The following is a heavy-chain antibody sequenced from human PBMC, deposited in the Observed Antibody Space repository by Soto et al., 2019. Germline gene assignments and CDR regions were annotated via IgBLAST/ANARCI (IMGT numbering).Heavy chain of an antibody. CDR2: ISYDGSNK. J-gene: IGHJ6*02. CDR3: ATVGEYYYDSSGPPGYFGMDV. Sequence: GGSLRLSCAASGFTFSSYGMHWVRQAPGKGLEWVAVISYDGSNKYYADSVKGRFTISRDNSKNTLYLQMNSLRAEDTAVYYCATVGEYYYDSSGPPGYFGMDVWGHGTTVTVSS. V-gene: IGHV3-30*03. D-gene: IGHD3-22*01. CDR1: GFTFSSYG.